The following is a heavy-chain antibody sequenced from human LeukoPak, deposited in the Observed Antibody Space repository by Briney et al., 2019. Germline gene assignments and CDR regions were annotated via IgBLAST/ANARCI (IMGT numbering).Heavy chain of an antibody. CDR2: IYYSGST. J-gene: IGHJ5*02. V-gene: IGHV4-59*01. Sequence: SETLSLTCTVSGGSISSYYWSWIRRPPGKGLEWIGYIYYSGSTKYNPSLKSRVTISVDMSKNQFSLKLSSVTAADTAVYCCARGGPVGSWFDPWGQGTLVSVSS. CDR1: GGSISSYY. D-gene: IGHD1-26*01. CDR3: ARGGPVGSWFDP.